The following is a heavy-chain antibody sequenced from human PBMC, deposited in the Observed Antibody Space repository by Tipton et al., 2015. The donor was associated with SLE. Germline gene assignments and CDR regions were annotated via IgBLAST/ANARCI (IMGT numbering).Heavy chain of an antibody. J-gene: IGHJ2*01. CDR1: GFTFSSYA. D-gene: IGHD3-22*01. CDR2: ISGSGGST. Sequence: SLRLSCAASGFTFSSYAMSWVRQAPGKGLEWVSAISGSGGSTYYADSVKGRFTISRDNSKNTLYLQMNSLRAEDTAVYYCAKEEYYYDSSGYSGWYFDLWGRGIMVTVSS. CDR3: AKEEYYYDSSGYSGWYFDL. V-gene: IGHV3-23*01.